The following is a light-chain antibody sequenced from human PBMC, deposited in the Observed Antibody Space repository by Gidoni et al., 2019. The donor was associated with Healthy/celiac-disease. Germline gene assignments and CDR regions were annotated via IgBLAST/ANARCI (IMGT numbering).Light chain of an antibody. Sequence: DIQMTQSPSSLSASVGDRVTITCRASQSISSYLNWYQQKPGKAPKLLIYAASSLESGVPARFSGSGTGTDFTLTIRRLQPGEFATYYWQKSYNTPRTFGQGTKLEIK. CDR3: QKSYNTPRT. CDR2: AAS. J-gene: IGKJ2*01. V-gene: IGKV1-39*01. CDR1: QSISSY.